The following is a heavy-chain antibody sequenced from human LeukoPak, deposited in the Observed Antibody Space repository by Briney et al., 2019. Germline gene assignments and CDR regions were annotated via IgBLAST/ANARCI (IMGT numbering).Heavy chain of an antibody. V-gene: IGHV3-53*01. Sequence: GGSLTLAWAPSGFTLSSYRMHGVPQAPGEGLEWVSVIYSGGSTFYADSVKGRFSTSRDNSKNTLYLQMNSLRAEDTAVYYCASARGSNYGSLGDWGQGTLVTVSS. J-gene: IGHJ4*02. CDR1: GFTLSSYR. D-gene: IGHD5-18*01. CDR2: IYSGGST. CDR3: ASARGSNYGSLGD.